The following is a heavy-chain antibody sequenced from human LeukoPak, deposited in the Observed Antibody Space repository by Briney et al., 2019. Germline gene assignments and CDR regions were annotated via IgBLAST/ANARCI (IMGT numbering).Heavy chain of an antibody. CDR1: GFIVNTNY. D-gene: IGHD3-10*01. CDR2: ISGTGGTT. Sequence: GGSLRLSCAASGFIVNTNYMTWVRQAPGKGLEWVSAISGTGGTTYYADSVKGRFTISRDNSKNTLYLQMNSLRAEDTAVYYCAKGSYGSGNYHGFDSWGQGTLVTVSS. CDR3: AKGSYGSGNYHGFDS. J-gene: IGHJ4*02. V-gene: IGHV3-23*01.